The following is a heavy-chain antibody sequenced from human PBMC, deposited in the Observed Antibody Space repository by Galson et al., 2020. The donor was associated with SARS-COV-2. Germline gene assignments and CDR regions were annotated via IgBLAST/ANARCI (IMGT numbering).Heavy chain of an antibody. CDR2: ISSTSDYM. D-gene: IGHD3-22*01. CDR3: ARDDYYYDSSSFYDGDFFDY. CDR1: GFTFSRYS. Sequence: GGSLRLSCAASGFTFSRYSMNWVRQAPGKGLEWVSSISSTSDYMYYADSVKGRFTISRDNAENSLFLQMNILTAEDTAVYYCARDDYYYDSSSFYDGDFFDYWGQGALVTVSS. V-gene: IGHV3-21*01. J-gene: IGHJ4*02.